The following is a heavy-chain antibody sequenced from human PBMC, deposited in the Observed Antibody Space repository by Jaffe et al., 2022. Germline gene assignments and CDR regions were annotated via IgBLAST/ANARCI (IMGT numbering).Heavy chain of an antibody. CDR1: GFTFSSYG. J-gene: IGHJ4*02. CDR2: IRYDGSNK. Sequence: QVQLVESGGGVVQPGGSLRLSCAASGFTFSSYGMHWVRQAPGKGLEWVAFIRYDGSNKYYADSVKGRFTISRDNSKNTLYLQMNSLRAEDTAVYYCAKDMEIEWEAVAGYYFDYWGQGTLVTVSS. V-gene: IGHV3-30*02. CDR3: AKDMEIEWEAVAGYYFDY. D-gene: IGHD6-19*01.